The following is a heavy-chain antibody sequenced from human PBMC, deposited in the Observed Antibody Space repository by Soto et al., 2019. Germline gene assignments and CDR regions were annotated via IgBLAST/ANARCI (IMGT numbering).Heavy chain of an antibody. CDR3: ARDRLGVSVTGGGLDS. CDR2: ISPYNGNT. Sequence: QVPLVQSGGEVKKPGASVKVSCKASGYTFSNFGLSWVRQAPGQGLELMGWISPYNGNTNYAQKLQGRLTMTTDTSTSTAYMELRSLRSDDTAVYYCARDRLGVSVTGGGLDSWGQGTLVTVSS. D-gene: IGHD2-8*01. J-gene: IGHJ4*02. CDR1: GYTFSNFG. V-gene: IGHV1-18*01.